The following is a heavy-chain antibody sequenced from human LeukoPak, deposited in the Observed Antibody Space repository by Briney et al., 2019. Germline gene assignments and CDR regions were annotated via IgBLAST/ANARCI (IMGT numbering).Heavy chain of an antibody. J-gene: IGHJ4*02. V-gene: IGHV3-23*01. CDR1: GFTFSSYG. D-gene: IGHD3-9*01. CDR3: AKDLGNILTGYYKAH. CDR2: ISGSGGST. Sequence: GGTLRLSCTASGFTFSSYGMSWVRQAPGKGLEWVSHISGSGGSTYYADSVKGRFTISRDNSKNTLYLQMNSLRAEDTAVYYCAKDLGNILTGYYKAHWGQGTLVTVSS.